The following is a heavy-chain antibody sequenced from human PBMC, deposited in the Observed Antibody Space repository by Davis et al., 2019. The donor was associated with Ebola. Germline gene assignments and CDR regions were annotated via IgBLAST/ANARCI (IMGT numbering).Heavy chain of an antibody. V-gene: IGHV3-23*01. D-gene: IGHD1-26*01. CDR1: GFTFSSYA. CDR2: ISGSGGST. CDR3: ASKVGATGYDAFDI. J-gene: IGHJ3*02. Sequence: GESLKISCAASGFTFSSYAMSWVRQAPGKGLEWVSAISGSGGSTYYADSVKGRFTISRDNSKNTLYLQMNSLRAEDTAVYYCASKVGATGYDAFDIWGQGTMVTVSS.